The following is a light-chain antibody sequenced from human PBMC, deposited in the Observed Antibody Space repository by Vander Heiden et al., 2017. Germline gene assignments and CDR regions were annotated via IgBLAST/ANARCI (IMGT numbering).Light chain of an antibody. CDR2: DVT. CDR3: CSYAGNYSFVV. V-gene: IGLV2-11*01. Sequence: QSALPQPRPVSGSPARSVTTPCPGTRSADAGYHYVSFSHRHPGKALKPMIYDVTTRPAGVPDRFSGSKSGNTASLTISGLQAEDEADYYCCSYAGNYSFVVFGGGTKLTVL. J-gene: IGLJ2*01. CDR1: RSADAGYHY.